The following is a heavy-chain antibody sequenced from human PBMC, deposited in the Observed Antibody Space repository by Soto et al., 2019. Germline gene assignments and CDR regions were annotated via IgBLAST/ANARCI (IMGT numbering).Heavy chain of an antibody. D-gene: IGHD3-22*01. CDR2: FDPEDGET. J-gene: IGHJ6*02. CDR3: ATSSGYWGGYYYGMDV. Sequence: QVQLVQSGAEVKKPGASVKVSCKVSGYTLTELSMHWVRQAPGKGLEWMGGFDPEDGETIYAQKFQGRVTMTEDTXTXXAYMELSSLRSEDTAVYYCATSSGYWGGYYYGMDVWGQGTTVTVSS. V-gene: IGHV1-24*01. CDR1: GYTLTELS.